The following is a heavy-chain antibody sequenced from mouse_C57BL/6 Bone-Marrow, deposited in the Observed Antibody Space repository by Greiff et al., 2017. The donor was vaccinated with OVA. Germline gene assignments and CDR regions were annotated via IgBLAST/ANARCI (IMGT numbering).Heavy chain of an antibody. CDR1: GYTFTDYN. D-gene: IGHD2-5*01. Sequence: EVQLVESGPELVKPGASVKMSCKASGYTFTDYNMHWVKQSHGKSLEWIGYINPNNGGTSYNQKFKGKATLTVNKSSSTAYMELRSLTSEDSAVYYCARGLYYSNYYFDYWGQGTTLTVSS. J-gene: IGHJ2*01. CDR3: ARGLYYSNYYFDY. CDR2: INPNNGGT. V-gene: IGHV1-22*01.